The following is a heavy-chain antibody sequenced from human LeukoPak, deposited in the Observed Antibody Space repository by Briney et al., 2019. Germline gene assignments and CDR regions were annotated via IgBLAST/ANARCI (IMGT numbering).Heavy chain of an antibody. V-gene: IGHV3-23*01. J-gene: IGHJ4*02. Sequence: GGTLRLSCAASGFTFSSYAMSWVRQAPGKGLEWVSAISGSGGSTYYADSVKGRFTISRDNSKNTLYLQMNSLSAEDTAVYYCAKDTIVLVPAASNARANGGQGTLVTVSS. CDR1: GFTFSSYA. CDR3: AKDTIVLVPAASNARAN. D-gene: IGHD2-2*01. CDR2: ISGSGGST.